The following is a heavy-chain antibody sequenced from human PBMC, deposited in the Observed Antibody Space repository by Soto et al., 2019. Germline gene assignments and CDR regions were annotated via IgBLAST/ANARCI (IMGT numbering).Heavy chain of an antibody. D-gene: IGHD5-12*01. CDR2: IYWNDDA. CDR3: VHDGKLGYTGYDRFDY. CDR1: GFSLSTHEVG. V-gene: IGHV2-5*01. J-gene: IGHJ4*02. Sequence: SGPTLVNPTQTLTLTCSFSGFSLSTHEVGVVWIRQPPGKALEWLALIYWNDDARYSPSLKNRLTITKDTSKNQVVLTMTNVDPVDTATYYCVHDGKLGYTGYDRFDYWGQGILVTVSS.